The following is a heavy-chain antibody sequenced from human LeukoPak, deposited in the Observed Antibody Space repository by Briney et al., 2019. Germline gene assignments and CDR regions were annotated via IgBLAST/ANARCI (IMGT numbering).Heavy chain of an antibody. CDR2: INPSGGST. V-gene: IGHV1-46*01. Sequence: ASVKVSCKASGYTFTGYYMHWVRQAPGQGLEWMGIINPSGGSTSYAQKFQGRVTMTRDTSTSTVYMELSSLRSEDTAVYYCARAGIAVAEVDYWGQGTLVTVSS. CDR1: GYTFTGYY. CDR3: ARAGIAVAEVDY. J-gene: IGHJ4*02. D-gene: IGHD6-19*01.